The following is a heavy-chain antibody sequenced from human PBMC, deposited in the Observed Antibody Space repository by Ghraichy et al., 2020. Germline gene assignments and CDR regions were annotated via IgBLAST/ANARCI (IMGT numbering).Heavy chain of an antibody. J-gene: IGHJ1*01. CDR2: ISGSGGST. Sequence: GGSLRLSCAASGFTFSSYAMSWVRQAPGKGLEWVSAISGSGGSTYYADSVKGRFTISRDNSKNTLYLQMNSLRAEDTAVYYCATTNDSRNYDSSGYYYVRYFQHWGQGTLVTVSS. CDR1: GFTFSSYA. D-gene: IGHD3-22*01. V-gene: IGHV3-23*01. CDR3: ATTNDSRNYDSSGYYYVRYFQH.